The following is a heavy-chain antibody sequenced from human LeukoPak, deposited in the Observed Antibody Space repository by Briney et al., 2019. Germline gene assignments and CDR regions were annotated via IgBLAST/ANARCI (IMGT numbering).Heavy chain of an antibody. V-gene: IGHV4-34*01. CDR2: INHSGST. CDR3: ARGKQQLVLRGLYFDY. J-gene: IGHJ4*02. D-gene: IGHD6-13*01. Sequence: PSETLSLTCAVYGGSFSGYYWSWIRQPPGKGLEWIREINHSGSTNYNPSPKSRVTISVDTSKNQFSLKLSSVTAADTAVYYCARGKQQLVLRGLYFDYWGQGTLVTVSS. CDR1: GGSFSGYY.